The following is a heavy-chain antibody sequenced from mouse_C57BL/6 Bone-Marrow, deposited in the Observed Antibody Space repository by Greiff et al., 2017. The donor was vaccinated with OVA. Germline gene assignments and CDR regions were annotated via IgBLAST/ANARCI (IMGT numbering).Heavy chain of an antibody. CDR3: ARSTTVVATWELYCYFDV. D-gene: IGHD1-1*01. J-gene: IGHJ1*03. V-gene: IGHV1-69*01. Sequence: QVQLQQPGAELVMPGASVKLSCKASGYTFTSYWMHWVKQRPGQGLEWIGEIDHSDSYTNYNQKFKGKSTLTVDKSSSTAYMQLSSLTSEDSAVYYCARSTTVVATWELYCYFDVWGRGTTVTVSS. CDR1: GYTFTSYW. CDR2: IDHSDSYT.